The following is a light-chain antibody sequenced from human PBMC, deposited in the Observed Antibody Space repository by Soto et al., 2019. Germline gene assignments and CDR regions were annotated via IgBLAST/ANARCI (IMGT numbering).Light chain of an antibody. Sequence: IQLTQSPSSRSASVGDRVTITCRASQDIAIYLAWYQQKPGEAPKLLIYAASTLYGGVPSRFSGSGSGTDFALTITSLQAEDFATYYCQQSYSTPITFGQGTRLEIK. CDR2: AAS. CDR3: QQSYSTPIT. J-gene: IGKJ5*01. V-gene: IGKV1-9*01. CDR1: QDIAIY.